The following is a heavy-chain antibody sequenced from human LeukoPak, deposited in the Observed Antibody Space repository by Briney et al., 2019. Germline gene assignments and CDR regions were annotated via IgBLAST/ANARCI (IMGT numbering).Heavy chain of an antibody. V-gene: IGHV3-53*01. CDR1: GFTVSSKY. D-gene: IGHD6-13*01. J-gene: IGHJ4*02. Sequence: GGSLRLSCAASGFTVSSKYMNWVRQAPGKGLEWVSVIYSGGSTYYADSVKGRFTISRDNSKNTLYLQMNSLRAEDTAVYYCARGSRPTFSSSWYFGYWGQGTLVTVSS. CDR3: ARGSRPTFSSSWYFGY. CDR2: IYSGGST.